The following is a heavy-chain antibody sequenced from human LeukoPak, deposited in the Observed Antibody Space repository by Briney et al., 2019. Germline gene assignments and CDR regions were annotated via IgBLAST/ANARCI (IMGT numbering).Heavy chain of an antibody. Sequence: GGSLRLSCAASGFTFSSYGMHWVRQAPGNGLEWVAFIRYDGSNKYYADSVKGRFTISRDNSKNTLYLQTTSLRAEDTAVYYCAKDGSRPKGFDPWGQGTLVTVSS. CDR3: AKDGSRPKGFDP. CDR2: IRYDGSNK. V-gene: IGHV3-30*02. J-gene: IGHJ5*02. D-gene: IGHD2-15*01. CDR1: GFTFSSYG.